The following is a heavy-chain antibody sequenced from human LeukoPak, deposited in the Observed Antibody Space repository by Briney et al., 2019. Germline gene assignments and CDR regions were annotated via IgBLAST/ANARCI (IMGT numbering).Heavy chain of an antibody. Sequence: SETLSLTCAVYGGSFSGYYWSWIRQPPGKGREWIGEINHSGSTYYNPSLKSRVTISVDTSKNQFSLKLSSVTAADTAVYYCARGAYYDSSGYYYRDYYYYMDVWGKGTTVTVSS. CDR3: ARGAYYDSSGYYYRDYYYYMDV. CDR2: INHSGST. CDR1: GGSFSGYY. D-gene: IGHD3-22*01. J-gene: IGHJ6*03. V-gene: IGHV4-34*01.